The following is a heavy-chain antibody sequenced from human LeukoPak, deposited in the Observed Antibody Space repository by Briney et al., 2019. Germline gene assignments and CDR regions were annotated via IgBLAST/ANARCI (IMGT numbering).Heavy chain of an antibody. D-gene: IGHD4-23*01. Sequence: LRLSCAASGFTFSDHYMSWIRQHPGRGLEWIGYIYHTGDTFYNPSLKSRVTISLDTSENRFSLKMSSVTAADTAIYYCGKVGGNTNSWGQGTLVTVSS. CDR1: GFTFSDHY. CDR3: GKVGGNTNS. CDR2: IYHTGDT. V-gene: IGHV4-31*02. J-gene: IGHJ5*02.